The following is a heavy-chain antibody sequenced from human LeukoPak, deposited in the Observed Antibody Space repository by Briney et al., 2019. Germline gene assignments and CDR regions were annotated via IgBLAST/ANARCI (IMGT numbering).Heavy chain of an antibody. Sequence: PGRSLRLSCAASGFTFSSYGMHWIRQAPGKGLEWVAVISYDGSNKYYADSVKGRFTISGDNSKNTLYLQMNSLRAEDTAVYYCAKQMVRGVIITRSGGHYGMDVWGQGTTVTVSS. D-gene: IGHD3-10*01. CDR3: AKQMVRGVIITRSGGHYGMDV. J-gene: IGHJ6*02. CDR1: GFTFSSYG. V-gene: IGHV3-30*18. CDR2: ISYDGSNK.